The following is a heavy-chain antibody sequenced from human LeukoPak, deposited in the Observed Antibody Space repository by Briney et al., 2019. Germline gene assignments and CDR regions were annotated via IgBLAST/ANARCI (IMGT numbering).Heavy chain of an antibody. Sequence: GGSLRLSGAASGFAFSNLAMSWVRQAPGKGLEWVSAMSGSGYYTYYVSSVKGRFTISKDNSKNTLYLHMTSLRADDTAVYYCAKMEGQRLYDYCMDVWGRGATVTVSS. V-gene: IGHV3-23*01. CDR1: GFAFSNLA. CDR3: AKMEGQRLYDYCMDV. CDR2: MSGSGYYT. J-gene: IGHJ6*03. D-gene: IGHD3-3*01.